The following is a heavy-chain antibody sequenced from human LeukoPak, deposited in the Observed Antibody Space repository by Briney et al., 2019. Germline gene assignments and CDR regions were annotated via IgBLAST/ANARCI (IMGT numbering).Heavy chain of an antibody. CDR1: GFSFSSYA. V-gene: IGHV3-23*01. CDR3: AKDRDGYSPVY. CDR2: MSGSGGNT. D-gene: IGHD5-24*01. J-gene: IGHJ4*02. Sequence: GGSLRLSCAASGFSFSSYAMSWVRQAPGKGLEWVSAMSGSGGNTYYADSVKGRFTMSRDNSKNTLYLQMNSLRAEDTAVYYCAKDRDGYSPVYWGQGRLVTVSS.